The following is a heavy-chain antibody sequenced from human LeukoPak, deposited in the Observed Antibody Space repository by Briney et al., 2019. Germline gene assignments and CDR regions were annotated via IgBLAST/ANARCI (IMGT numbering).Heavy chain of an antibody. CDR1: GYTFTSYG. V-gene: IGHV1-18*01. D-gene: IGHD3-9*01. J-gene: IGHJ4*02. Sequence: ASVKVSCKASGYTFTSYGISWVRQAPGQGLEWMGWISAYNGNTNYAQKLQGRVTMTTDTSTSTAYMELRSLRSDDTAVYYCARAQGVLTGYYNFFDYWGQGTLVTVSS. CDR3: ARAQGVLTGYYNFFDY. CDR2: ISAYNGNT.